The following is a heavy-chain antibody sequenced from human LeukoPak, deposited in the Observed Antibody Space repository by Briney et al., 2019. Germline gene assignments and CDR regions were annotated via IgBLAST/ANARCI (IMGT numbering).Heavy chain of an antibody. CDR3: ASLVYYGDY. Sequence: SGGSLRLSCAASGFTFSSYSMNWVRQAPGKGLEWVSYISSSGSTIYYADSVKGRFTISRDNAKNSLYLQMNSLRAEDTAVYYCASLVYYGDYWGQGTLVTVSS. J-gene: IGHJ4*02. CDR2: ISSSGSTI. D-gene: IGHD3-10*01. CDR1: GFTFSSYS. V-gene: IGHV3-48*04.